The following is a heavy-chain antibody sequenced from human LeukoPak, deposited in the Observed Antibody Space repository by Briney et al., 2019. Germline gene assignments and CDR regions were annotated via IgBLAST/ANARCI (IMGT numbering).Heavy chain of an antibody. CDR1: GGSISSYY. Sequence: SETLSLTCTVSGGSISSYYWSWIRQPPGKGLEWIGYIYYSGSTNYNPSLKSRVTMSVDTSKNQFSLKLSSVTAADTAVYYCARGMVRGVITYYYMDVWGKGTTVTISS. V-gene: IGHV4-59*12. D-gene: IGHD3-10*01. J-gene: IGHJ6*03. CDR3: ARGMVRGVITYYYMDV. CDR2: IYYSGST.